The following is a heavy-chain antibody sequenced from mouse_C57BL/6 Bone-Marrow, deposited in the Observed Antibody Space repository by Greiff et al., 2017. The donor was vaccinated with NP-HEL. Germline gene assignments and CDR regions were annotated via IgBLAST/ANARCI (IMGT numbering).Heavy chain of an antibody. CDR3: ARGENGYYPGWFAY. J-gene: IGHJ3*01. CDR2: IDPSDSYT. V-gene: IGHV1-50*01. CDR1: GYTFTTYW. D-gene: IGHD2-3*01. Sequence: QVQLQQPGAELVKPGASVKLSCKASGYTFTTYWMQWVKQRPGQGLEWIGEIDPSDSYTNYNQKFKGKATLTVDTSSSTAYMQLSSLTSEDSAVYYCARGENGYYPGWFAYWGQGTLVTVSA.